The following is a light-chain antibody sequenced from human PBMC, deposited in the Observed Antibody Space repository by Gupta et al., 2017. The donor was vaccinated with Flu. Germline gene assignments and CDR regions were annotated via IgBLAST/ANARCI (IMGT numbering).Light chain of an antibody. J-gene: IGLJ1*01. CDR2: SNN. CDR1: SSNIGTNT. V-gene: IGLV1-44*01. Sequence: SVLPQPPPASRPPGQRVTVSCSGSSSNIGTNTVNWYQQPPGTAPKLLIYSNNQRPSGVPARFSGSKSGTSASLAISGLQSEDEADYYCAAWDDSLNGYVFGAGTKLTVL. CDR3: AAWDDSLNGYV.